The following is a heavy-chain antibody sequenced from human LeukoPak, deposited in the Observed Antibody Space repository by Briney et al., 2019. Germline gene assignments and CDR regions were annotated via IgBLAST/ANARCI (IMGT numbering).Heavy chain of an antibody. Sequence: PSETLSLTCTVSGGSISSYYWSWIRQPPGKGLEWIGYIYYSGSTNYNPSLKSRVTISVDTSKNQFSLKLSSVTAADTAVYYCARDRVVGWLRLPYYGMDVWGQGTTVTVSS. V-gene: IGHV4-59*01. CDR2: IYYSGST. J-gene: IGHJ6*02. D-gene: IGHD5-12*01. CDR1: GGSISSYY. CDR3: ARDRVVGWLRLPYYGMDV.